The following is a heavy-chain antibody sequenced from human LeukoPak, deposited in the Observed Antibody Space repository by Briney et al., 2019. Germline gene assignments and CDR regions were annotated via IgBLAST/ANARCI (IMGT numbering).Heavy chain of an antibody. CDR2: IWYDGSQQ. V-gene: IGHV3-33*08. CDR3: ATVRRGSSGWYADV. Sequence: GGSLRLSCAASGFTFRNYGMHWVRQAPGKGLEWVAVIWYDGSQQNYADSMKGRFTISRDNSKSTLYLQMISLRAEDTAVYYCATVRRGSSGWYADVWGQGTTVTVSS. D-gene: IGHD6-19*01. J-gene: IGHJ6*02. CDR1: GFTFRNYG.